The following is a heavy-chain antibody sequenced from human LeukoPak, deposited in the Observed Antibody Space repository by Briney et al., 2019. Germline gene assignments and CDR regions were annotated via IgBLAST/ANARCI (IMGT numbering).Heavy chain of an antibody. Sequence: GESLKISCKGSGYSFTSYWIGWVRQMPGKGLEWMGIIYPGDSDTRYSPSFQGQVAISADKSISTAYLQWSSLKASDTAMYYCARRSYCSSTSCYPDYWGQGTLVTVSS. D-gene: IGHD2-2*01. CDR1: GYSFTSYW. J-gene: IGHJ4*02. V-gene: IGHV5-51*01. CDR3: ARRSYCSSTSCYPDY. CDR2: IYPGDSDT.